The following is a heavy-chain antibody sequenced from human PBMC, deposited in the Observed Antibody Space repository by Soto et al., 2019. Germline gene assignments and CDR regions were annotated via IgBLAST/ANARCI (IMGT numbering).Heavy chain of an antibody. J-gene: IGHJ6*02. CDR3: ARDPAIYSGKFDYGLDV. V-gene: IGHV3-48*03. CDR2: IGTSGKTI. Sequence: SGGSLRLSCAVSGFTFSSYEMNWVRQAPGKGLEWVSYIGTSGKTIYYADSVRGRFTISRDNAKNSLYLQMNSLRAEDTAVYFCARDPAIYSGKFDYGLDVRGRGTTVTVSS. CDR1: GFTFSSYE. D-gene: IGHD4-4*01.